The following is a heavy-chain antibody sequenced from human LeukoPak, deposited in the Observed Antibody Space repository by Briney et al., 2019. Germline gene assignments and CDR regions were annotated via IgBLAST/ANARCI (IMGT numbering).Heavy chain of an antibody. CDR3: ARGRAWFDP. CDR2: IKHYGSEK. CDR1: GFTFSSYW. V-gene: IGHV3-7*05. Sequence: GGSLRLTCEASGFTFSSYWMSWVRQAPGKGLEWVANIKHYGSEKYYVDSVKGRFTLSRDNAKNSLYLQMNSLRAEDTAVYYCARGRAWFDPWGQGTLVTVSS. J-gene: IGHJ5*02.